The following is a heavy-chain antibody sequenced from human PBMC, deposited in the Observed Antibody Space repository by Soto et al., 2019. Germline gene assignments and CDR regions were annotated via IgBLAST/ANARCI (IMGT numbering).Heavy chain of an antibody. D-gene: IGHD4-17*01. CDR2: IWYDGSNK. J-gene: IGHJ4*02. Sequence: PGGSLRLSCAASGFTFSSYGMHWVRQAPGKGLEWVAVIWYDGSNKYYADSVKGRFTISRDNSKNTLYLQMNSLRAEDTAVYYCARSPTVVTSLDYWGQGTLVTVS. CDR3: ARSPTVVTSLDY. CDR1: GFTFSSYG. V-gene: IGHV3-33*01.